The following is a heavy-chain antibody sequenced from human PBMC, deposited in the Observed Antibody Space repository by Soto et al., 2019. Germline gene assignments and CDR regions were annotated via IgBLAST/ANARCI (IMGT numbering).Heavy chain of an antibody. CDR2: ISAYNGNT. CDR3: ARDPPIAVAGTFDY. D-gene: IGHD6-19*01. Sequence: QVQLVQSGAEVKKPGASVKVSCKASGYTFTSYGRCWLEQALGQGLRWMGWISAYNGNTNYAQKLQGRVTMTTDTSTSTAYMELRSLRSDDTAVYYCARDPPIAVAGTFDYWGQGTLVTVSS. V-gene: IGHV1-18*01. CDR1: GYTFTSYG. J-gene: IGHJ4*02.